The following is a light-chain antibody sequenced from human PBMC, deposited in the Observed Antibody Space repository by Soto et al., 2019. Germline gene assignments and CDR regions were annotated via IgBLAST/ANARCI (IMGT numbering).Light chain of an antibody. CDR2: QAS. CDR1: QSINKW. J-gene: IGKJ4*01. V-gene: IGKV1-5*03. Sequence: DIQMTQSPSTLSASVGDRVTITCRASQSINKWLAWYQQKPGKAPELLISQASILQSGVPSRFSCTGCGTAFTLTIVSLHPDDLATYSRQQYNSYSLTFGGGTKVEIK. CDR3: QQYNSYSLT.